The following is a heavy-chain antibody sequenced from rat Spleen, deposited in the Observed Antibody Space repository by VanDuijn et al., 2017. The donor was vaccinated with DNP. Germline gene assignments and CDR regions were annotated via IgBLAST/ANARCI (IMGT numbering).Heavy chain of an antibody. D-gene: IGHD1-6*01. CDR1: GFTFSDYY. J-gene: IGHJ2*01. CDR2: ISYDGSIT. V-gene: IGHV5-29*01. Sequence: EVQLVESDGGLVQPGRSLKLSCAVSGFTFSDYYMAWVRQAPTKGLEWVASISYDGSITYYRDSVKGRFTISRDNAKSTLYLQMDSLRSEDTATYYCARFLMYTTDYSYYVMDAWGQGVMVTVSS. CDR3: ARFLMYTTDYSYYVMDA.